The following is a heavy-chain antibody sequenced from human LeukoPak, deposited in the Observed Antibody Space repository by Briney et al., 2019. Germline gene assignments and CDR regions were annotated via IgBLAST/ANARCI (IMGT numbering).Heavy chain of an antibody. CDR3: AREKWFGELQANWFDP. J-gene: IGHJ5*02. Sequence: SGPTLVNPTQTLTLTCTFSGFSLSTSGMCVSWIRQPPGKALEWLARSDWDDDKYYSKPLKTRLTISKDTAKNTVVLTTTNMDPVDTATYYCAREKWFGELQANWFDPWGQGTLVTVSS. D-gene: IGHD3-10*01. CDR2: SDWDDDK. CDR1: GFSLSTSGMC. V-gene: IGHV2-70*11.